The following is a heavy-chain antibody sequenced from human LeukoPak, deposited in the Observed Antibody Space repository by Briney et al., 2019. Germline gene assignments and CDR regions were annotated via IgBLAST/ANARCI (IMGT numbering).Heavy chain of an antibody. CDR1: GFAFGSYW. Sequence: GGSLRLSCAASGFAFGSYWMHWVRQAPGKGLAWVSHINNDGSTTSFADSVKGRFTISRDNARNTLYLQMSSLTAEDTAIYYCARDNGGVDIWGQGTLVTVSS. J-gene: IGHJ5*02. CDR2: INNDGSTT. CDR3: ARDNGGVDI. D-gene: IGHD6-25*01. V-gene: IGHV3-74*01.